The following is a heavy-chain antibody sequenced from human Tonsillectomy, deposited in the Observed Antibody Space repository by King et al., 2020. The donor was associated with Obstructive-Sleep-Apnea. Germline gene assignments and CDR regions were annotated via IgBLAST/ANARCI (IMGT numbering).Heavy chain of an antibody. CDR2: ISAIGGST. D-gene: IGHD3-3*01. J-gene: IGHJ6*02. V-gene: IGHV3-23*04. CDR1: GFTFSSYA. Sequence: VQLVESGGGLVQPGGSLRLSCAASGFTFSSYAMSGVRQAPGKGVEWVSSISAIGGSTNYADTGKGRFTISRDHSKNTLYLQMNSLRAGDTAVYYCAKQGKIFGVVTEVDYYGMDVWGQGTTVTVSS. CDR3: AKQGKIFGVVTEVDYYGMDV.